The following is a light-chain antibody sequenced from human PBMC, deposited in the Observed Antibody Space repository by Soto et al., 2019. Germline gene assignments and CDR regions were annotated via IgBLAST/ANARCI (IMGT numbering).Light chain of an antibody. CDR1: QTINSY. Sequence: DIQMTQSPSSLFASVGDTVTITCRASQTINSYLNWYQQKPGQAPKLLIYVASSLQNGVPSRFRGSGSGTDFTLSISSLEPEDFATYYCQKYFSAPFTFGPGTKLGIK. J-gene: IGKJ3*01. V-gene: IGKV1-39*01. CDR2: VAS. CDR3: QKYFSAPFT.